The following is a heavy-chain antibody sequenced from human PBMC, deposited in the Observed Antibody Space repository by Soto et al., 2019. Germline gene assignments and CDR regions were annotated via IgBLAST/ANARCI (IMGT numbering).Heavy chain of an antibody. CDR3: VKSRGGANYDSFD. J-gene: IGHJ4*02. CDR1: AFAFSIYA. CDR2: ISARGDST. V-gene: IGHV3-23*01. Sequence: GSLRLSCAASAFAFSIYAMSWVRQAPGKGLEWVSTISARGDSTDYADSVKGRFTISRDNSKNMLYLQMSSLRPDDSAVYYCVKSRGGANYDSFDWGQGTQVTVSS. D-gene: IGHD2-15*01.